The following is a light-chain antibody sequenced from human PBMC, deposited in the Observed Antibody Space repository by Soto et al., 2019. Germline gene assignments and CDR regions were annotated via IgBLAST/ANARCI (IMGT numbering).Light chain of an antibody. J-gene: IGLJ2*01. V-gene: IGLV2-14*03. Sequence: QSVLTQPASVSGSPGQSSTISCTGTSSDIGAYNFVSWYQQHPGKAPKLMLYDVNIRPSGVSNRFSGSKSGNTASPTISGLQAEDEADYYCTSWTTSTTMIFGGGTKLTVL. CDR2: DVN. CDR3: TSWTTSTTMI. CDR1: SSDIGAYNF.